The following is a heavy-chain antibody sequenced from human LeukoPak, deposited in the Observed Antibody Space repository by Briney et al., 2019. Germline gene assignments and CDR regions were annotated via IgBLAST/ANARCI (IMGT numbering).Heavy chain of an antibody. Sequence: GGSLRLSCAASGFTFSTYWMNWVRQAPGKGLEWVATIKQDGSEKYYVDSVKGRFTISRDNAKNSLYLQINSLRAEDTAVYYCARANNLAYWGQGTLVTVSS. CDR3: ARANNLAY. CDR2: IKQDGSEK. D-gene: IGHD1-14*01. J-gene: IGHJ4*02. CDR1: GFTFSTYW. V-gene: IGHV3-7*05.